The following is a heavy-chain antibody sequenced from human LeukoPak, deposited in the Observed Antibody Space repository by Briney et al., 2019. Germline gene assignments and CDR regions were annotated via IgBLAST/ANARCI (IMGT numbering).Heavy chain of an antibody. D-gene: IGHD6-19*01. CDR1: GGSFSGYY. V-gene: IGHV4-34*01. CDR3: ARGKGIVVAPVRFFGY. J-gene: IGHJ4*02. Sequence: SETLSLTCAVYGGSFSGYYWSWIRQPPGKGLEWIGEINHSGSTNYNPSLKSRVTISVDTSKNQFSLKLSSVTAADTAVYYCARGKGIVVAPVRFFGYWGQGTLVTVSS. CDR2: INHSGST.